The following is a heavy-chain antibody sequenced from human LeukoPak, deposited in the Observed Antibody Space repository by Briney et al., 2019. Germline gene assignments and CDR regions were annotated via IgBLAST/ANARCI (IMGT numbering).Heavy chain of an antibody. J-gene: IGHJ4*02. CDR3: ARYEFLWFGELFGYFDY. CDR2: IYYSGST. D-gene: IGHD3-10*01. Sequence: PSETLSLTCTVSGGSISSYYWSWIRQPPGKGVEWIGYIYYSGSTNYNPSLKSRVTISVDTSKNQFSLKLSSVTAADTAVYYCARYEFLWFGELFGYFDYWGQGTLVTVSS. CDR1: GGSISSYY. V-gene: IGHV4-59*08.